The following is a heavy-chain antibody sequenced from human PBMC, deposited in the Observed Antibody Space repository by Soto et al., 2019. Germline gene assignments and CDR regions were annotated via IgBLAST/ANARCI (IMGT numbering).Heavy chain of an antibody. CDR1: GYNFMTYA. V-gene: IGHV1-18*01. D-gene: IGHD2-21*01. Sequence: QVQLVQSGPEMKNPGASVKFSCKASGYNFMTYAISWVRQAPGQGREWMGWISTDDGETNYAQRFQDRVTMTTDTSTTTAHWELRNLRSADTAVYYCATDPSIARYGSRGGGLDTWGQGTIVTVSS. J-gene: IGHJ5*02. CDR3: ATDPSIARYGSRGGGLDT. CDR2: ISTDDGET.